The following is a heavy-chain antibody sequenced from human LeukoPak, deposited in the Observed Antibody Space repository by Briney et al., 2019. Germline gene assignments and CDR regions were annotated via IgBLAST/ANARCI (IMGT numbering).Heavy chain of an antibody. V-gene: IGHV1-18*01. J-gene: IGHJ4*02. D-gene: IGHD6-13*01. CDR2: ISAYNGNT. CDR3: ARGSKGYSSTWPQAEFDC. CDR1: GYTFTSYG. Sequence: ASVKVSCKASGYTFTSYGISWVRQAPGQGFEWMGWISAYNGNTNYAQKFQGRVTMTTDTSTSTAYMELNSLRSDDTAVYYCARGSKGYSSTWPQAEFDCWGQGTLVTVSS.